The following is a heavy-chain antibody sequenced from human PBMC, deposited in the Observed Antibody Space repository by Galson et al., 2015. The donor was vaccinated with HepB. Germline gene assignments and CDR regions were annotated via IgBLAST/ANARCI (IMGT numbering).Heavy chain of an antibody. J-gene: IGHJ4*02. V-gene: IGHV4-34*01. CDR1: GGSFSGYY. CDR2: INHSGST. D-gene: IGHD4-23*01. CDR3: ARHDYGGNSGFFDY. Sequence: ATLSLPCAVYGGSFSGYYWRWLRQPPGKGLEWIGEINHSGSTNYNPSLKSRLTISLDTSKNQFSLKLSSVTAADTAVYYCARHDYGGNSGFFDYWGQGTLVTVSS.